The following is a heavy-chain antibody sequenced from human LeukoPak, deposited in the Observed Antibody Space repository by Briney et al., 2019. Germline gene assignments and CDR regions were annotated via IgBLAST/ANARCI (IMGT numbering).Heavy chain of an antibody. CDR1: GYSFTTYW. CDR2: IFPGDSDT. V-gene: IGHV5-51*01. CDR3: ATSESQTKFDY. Sequence: GESLKISCHGSGYSFTTYWIGWVRQMPGKGLEWMGIIFPGDSDTIYSPSFQGQVTISADKSINTAYLQWSSLKASDTAMYYCATSESQTKFDYWGQGTLVTASS. D-gene: IGHD1/OR15-1a*01. J-gene: IGHJ4*02.